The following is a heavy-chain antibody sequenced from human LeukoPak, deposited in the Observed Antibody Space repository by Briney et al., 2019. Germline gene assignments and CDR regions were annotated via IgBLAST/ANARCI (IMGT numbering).Heavy chain of an antibody. Sequence: GGSLRLSCAASGFTFSWSAMTWVRQTPGKGLDWVSSISSSGNTYYADSVKGRFTISRDNSKNMLYLQMNSLRAEDTAVYYCVKGRISEDGLDFWGQGTLVTVSS. CDR2: ISSSGNT. J-gene: IGHJ4*02. CDR3: VKGRISEDGLDF. D-gene: IGHD6-13*01. CDR1: GFTFSWSA. V-gene: IGHV3-23*01.